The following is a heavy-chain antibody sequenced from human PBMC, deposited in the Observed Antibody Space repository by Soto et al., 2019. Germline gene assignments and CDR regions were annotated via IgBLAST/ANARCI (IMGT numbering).Heavy chain of an antibody. J-gene: IGHJ4*02. CDR2: IWYDGSNK. CDR1: GFTFSSYG. D-gene: IGHD4-17*01. V-gene: IGHV3-33*01. CDR3: ARDSDYGDYNYLDY. Sequence: QVQLVESGGGVVQPGRFLRLSCGASGFTFSSYGIHWVRQAPGKGLEWVAVIWYDGSNKYYADSVTGRFTISRDNSKNTLYLQMNSLRAEDTAVYYCARDSDYGDYNYLDYWGQGTLVTVSS.